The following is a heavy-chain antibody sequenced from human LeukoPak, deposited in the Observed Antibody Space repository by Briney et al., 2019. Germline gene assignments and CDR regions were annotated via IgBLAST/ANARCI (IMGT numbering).Heavy chain of an antibody. CDR3: AISVAVAGPPVDY. J-gene: IGHJ4*02. D-gene: IGHD6-19*01. V-gene: IGHV3-30*02. CDR1: GFTFSSYG. CDR2: IRYDGSNK. Sequence: PGGSLRPSCAASGFTFSSYGMHWVRQAPGKGLEWVAFIRYDGSNKYYADSVKGRFTISRDNSKNTLYLQMNSLRAEDTAVYYCAISVAVAGPPVDYWGQGTLVTVSS.